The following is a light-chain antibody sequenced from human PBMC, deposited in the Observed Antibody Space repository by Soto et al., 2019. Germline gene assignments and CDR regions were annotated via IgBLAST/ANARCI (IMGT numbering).Light chain of an antibody. CDR3: QLYIIWPRT. CDR1: QSVSSN. V-gene: IGKV3-15*01. Sequence: EIVMTQSPATLSVSPGERATLSCRASQSVSSNLAWYQQKPGQAPRLLIYGASTRATGIPARFSGSGSGTEFTLTISSLQSEDFAVYYCQLYIIWPRTFGQGTKVEIK. J-gene: IGKJ1*01. CDR2: GAS.